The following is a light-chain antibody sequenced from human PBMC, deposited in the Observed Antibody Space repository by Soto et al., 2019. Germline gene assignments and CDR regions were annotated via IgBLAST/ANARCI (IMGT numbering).Light chain of an antibody. CDR1: QSVSSN. CDR2: GAS. CDR3: QQYNNWPMYT. V-gene: IGKV3-15*01. Sequence: EIVMTQSPATLSVSPGERATLSCRASQSVSSNLAWYQQKPGQAPRLLIYGASTRATGIQARFSGSGSGTEFTLTISSPQSEDFAVYYCQQYNNWPMYTFGQGTKLEIK. J-gene: IGKJ2*01.